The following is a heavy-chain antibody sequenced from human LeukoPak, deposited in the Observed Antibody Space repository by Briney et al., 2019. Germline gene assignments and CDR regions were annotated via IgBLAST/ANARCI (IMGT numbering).Heavy chain of an antibody. CDR3: ARAGIAAAAYDY. CDR1: GYTFTSYY. V-gene: IGHV1-46*01. D-gene: IGHD6-13*01. CDR2: INPSGVST. Sequence: ASVKVSCKASGYTFTSYYMHWVRQAPGQGLEWMGIINPSGVSTSYAQKFQGRVTMTRDTSTSTVYMELSSLRSEDTAAYYCARAGIAAAAYDYWGQGTLVTVSS. J-gene: IGHJ4*02.